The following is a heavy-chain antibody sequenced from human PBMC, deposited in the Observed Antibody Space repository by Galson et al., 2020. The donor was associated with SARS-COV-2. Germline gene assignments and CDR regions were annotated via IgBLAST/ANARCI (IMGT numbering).Heavy chain of an antibody. CDR2: LSWSGAGT. CDR1: GFAFSNSV. CDR3: AKVVSSYCSGGSCSPAVWFDA. V-gene: IGHV3-23*01. J-gene: IGHJ5*02. D-gene: IGHD2-15*01. Sequence: GESLKISCAASGFAFSNSVMSWVRQAPGKGLEWVSALSWSGAGTYYADPVKGRFTISRDNSKNTVYLQMKSLRAGDPAAYFCAKVVSSYCSGGSCSPAVWFDAWGQGTLVTVSS.